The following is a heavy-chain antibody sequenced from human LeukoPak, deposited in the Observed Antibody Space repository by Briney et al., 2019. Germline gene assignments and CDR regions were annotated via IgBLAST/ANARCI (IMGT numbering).Heavy chain of an antibody. CDR3: ASTVRWYRAFDI. CDR2: ISAYNGNA. V-gene: IGHV1-18*01. D-gene: IGHD6-13*01. J-gene: IGHJ3*02. Sequence: ASVKVSCKASGYTFTSYGISWVRQAPGQGLEWMGWISAYNGNANYAQKLQGRVTMTTDTSTSTAYMELRSLRSDDTAVYYCASTVRWYRAFDIWGQGTMVTVSS. CDR1: GYTFTSYG.